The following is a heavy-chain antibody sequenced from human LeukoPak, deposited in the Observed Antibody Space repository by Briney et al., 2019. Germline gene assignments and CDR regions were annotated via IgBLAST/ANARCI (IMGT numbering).Heavy chain of an antibody. CDR3: ARGHNWNAYDAFDI. CDR1: GIIVRDNY. Sequence: QPGGSLRLSCAGSGIIVRDNYMNWVRQAPGKGLEWVAVISYDGSNKYYADSVKGRFTISRDNSKNTLYLQMNSLRAEDTAVYYCARGHNWNAYDAFDIWGQGTMVTVSS. V-gene: IGHV3-30*01. CDR2: ISYDGSNK. D-gene: IGHD1-1*01. J-gene: IGHJ3*02.